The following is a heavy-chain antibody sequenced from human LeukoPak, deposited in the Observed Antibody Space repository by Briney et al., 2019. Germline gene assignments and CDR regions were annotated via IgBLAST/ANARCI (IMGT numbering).Heavy chain of an antibody. J-gene: IGHJ5*02. Sequence: PGGSLRLSCAASGFTFSSYWMHWVRQAPGKGLVWVSRIKSDGSSTYYADSVKGRFTISRDNAKNTLYLQMNSLRAEDTAVYYCARSDWFDPWGQRTLVTVSS. CDR3: ARSDWFDP. V-gene: IGHV3-74*01. CDR1: GFTFSSYW. CDR2: IKSDGSST.